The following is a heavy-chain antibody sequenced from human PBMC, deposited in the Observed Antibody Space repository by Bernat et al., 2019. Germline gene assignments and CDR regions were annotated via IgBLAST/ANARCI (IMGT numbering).Heavy chain of an antibody. J-gene: IGHJ4*02. CDR3: ARDHMGRIPGTGDY. V-gene: IGHV3-66*03. Sequence: EVQLVESGGGLIQPGGSLRLSCAASGFTVSSNYMSWVRQAPGKGLEWVSVIYSGGSTYYADSVKGRFTISRDNSKNTLYLQMNSLRAEDTAVYYCARDHMGRIPGTGDYWGQGTLVTVSS. CDR1: GFTVSSNY. CDR2: IYSGGST. D-gene: IGHD6-13*01.